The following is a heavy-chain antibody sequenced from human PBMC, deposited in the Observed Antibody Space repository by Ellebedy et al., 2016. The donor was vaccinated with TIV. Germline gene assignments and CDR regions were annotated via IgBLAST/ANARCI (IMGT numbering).Heavy chain of an antibody. CDR1: GFTFNNYA. CDR3: AKDPLGYGELIHYFDY. CDR2: ISYDGSNK. Sequence: GESLKISXAASGFTFNNYAMHWVRQAPGKGLEWVAVISYDGSNKYFADSVKGRFTISRDNSKNTLFLQMNSLRAEDTAVYYCAKDPLGYGELIHYFDYWGQGTLVTVSS. D-gene: IGHD4-17*01. J-gene: IGHJ4*02. V-gene: IGHV3-30*18.